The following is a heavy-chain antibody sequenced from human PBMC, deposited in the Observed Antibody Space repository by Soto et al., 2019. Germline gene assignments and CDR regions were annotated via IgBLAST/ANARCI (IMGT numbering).Heavy chain of an antibody. V-gene: IGHV3-72*01. Sequence: PGGYLRLSCAASGFSFSDHYMDWVRQAPGKGLEWVGRIRTKGNSYTTEYAASVKGRFTISRDDSKNSLYLQMNSLKTEDTAVYYCARDSYACSANYCYFDYWGQGTLVTVSS. CDR1: GFSFSDHY. J-gene: IGHJ4*02. D-gene: IGHD3-22*01. CDR2: IRTKGNSYTT. CDR3: ARDSYACSANYCYFDY.